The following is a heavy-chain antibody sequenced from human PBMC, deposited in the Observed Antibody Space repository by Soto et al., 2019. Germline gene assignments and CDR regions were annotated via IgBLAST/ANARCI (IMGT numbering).Heavy chain of an antibody. CDR2: INPNSGGT. CDR1: GYTFTGYY. Sequence: ASVKVSCKASGYTFTGYYMHWVRQAPGQGLEWMGWINPNSGGTNYAQKFQGWVTMTRDTSISTAYMELSRLRSDDTAVYYCARDLLAIWFGESIPYNYYYGMDVWGQGTTVTVSS. CDR3: ARDLLAIWFGESIPYNYYYGMDV. V-gene: IGHV1-2*04. D-gene: IGHD3-10*01. J-gene: IGHJ6*02.